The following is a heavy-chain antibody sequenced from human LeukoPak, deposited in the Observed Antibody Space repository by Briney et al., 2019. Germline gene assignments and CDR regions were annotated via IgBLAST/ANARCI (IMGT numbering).Heavy chain of an antibody. D-gene: IGHD3-10*01. CDR1: GFTFDNYA. V-gene: IGHV3-9*01. CDR2: ISWNSGTI. CDR3: ARAGSHWHYVY. J-gene: IGHJ4*02. Sequence: PGGSLRLSCAASGFTFDNYAMNWVRQVPGKGLEWISLISWNSGTIGYADSVKGRFTISRDNAKNSLSLQMNNLRVEDTAVYYCARAGSHWHYVYWGQGTVVTVSS.